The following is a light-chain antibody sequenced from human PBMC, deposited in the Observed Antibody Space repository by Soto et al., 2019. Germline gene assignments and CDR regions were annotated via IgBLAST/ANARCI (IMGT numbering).Light chain of an antibody. Sequence: EIMMTQSPATLSVSPGERATLSCRASQSVRNNLAWYQQKPGQAPRLLIYYASTRATGIPARVSGSGSGTEFPLTIISLQSEDFALYYCQQYNNWPHITFGQGTRLEIK. CDR2: YAS. CDR1: QSVRNN. V-gene: IGKV3-15*01. CDR3: QQYNNWPHIT. J-gene: IGKJ5*01.